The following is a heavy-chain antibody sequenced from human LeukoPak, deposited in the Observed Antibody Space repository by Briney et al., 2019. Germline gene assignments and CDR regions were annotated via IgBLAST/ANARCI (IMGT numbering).Heavy chain of an antibody. Sequence: SETLSLTCTVSGGSISSYYWSWIRQPAGKGLEWIGRIYTSGSTNYNPSLKSRVTISVDKSKNQFSLKMSSVTAADTAVYYCARDRSIAADGGHDAFDIWGQGTMVTVSS. J-gene: IGHJ3*02. V-gene: IGHV4-4*07. D-gene: IGHD6-13*01. CDR2: IYTSGST. CDR1: GGSISSYY. CDR3: ARDRSIAADGGHDAFDI.